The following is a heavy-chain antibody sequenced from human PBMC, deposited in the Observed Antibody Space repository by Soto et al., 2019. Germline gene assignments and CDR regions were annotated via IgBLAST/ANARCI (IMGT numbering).Heavy chain of an antibody. CDR2: IKQDGSEK. Sequence: GGSLRLSCAASGFTFRGAAMHWVRQASGKGLEWVANIKQDGSEKYYVDSVKGRFTISRDNAKNSLYLQMNSLRAEDTAVYYCARFYYDSSGYLQSPYYYYSGMDVWGQGTTVTVSS. J-gene: IGHJ6*02. CDR3: ARFYYDSSGYLQSPYYYYSGMDV. V-gene: IGHV3-7*04. CDR1: GFTFRGAA. D-gene: IGHD3-22*01.